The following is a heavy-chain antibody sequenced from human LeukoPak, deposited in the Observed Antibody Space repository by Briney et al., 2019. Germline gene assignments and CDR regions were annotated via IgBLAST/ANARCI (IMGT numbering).Heavy chain of an antibody. J-gene: IGHJ4*02. CDR2: TTSSGSAT. D-gene: IGHD3-10*01. V-gene: IGHV3-48*02. CDR3: SRSGFDY. Sequence: GSLRLSCAASGFSFSSCGMNWVRQAPGKGLEWVSHTTSSGSATYYTDSVKGRFTISRDNAKNLLFLQMNSLRDEDTALYYCSRSGFDYWGQGALVTVSS. CDR1: GFSFSSCG.